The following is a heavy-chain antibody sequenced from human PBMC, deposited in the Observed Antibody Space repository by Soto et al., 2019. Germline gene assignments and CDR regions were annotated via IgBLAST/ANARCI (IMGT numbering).Heavy chain of an antibody. J-gene: IGHJ4*02. CDR2: INSNGGST. V-gene: IGHV3-64*01. Sequence: HPGGSLRLSCAASGFTFSSYAMHWVRQAPGKGLEYVSAINSNGGSTYYANSVKGRFTISRDNSKNTLYLQMGSLRAEDMAVYYCARRVGYNFDYWGQGTLVTVSS. D-gene: IGHD5-12*01. CDR1: GFTFSSYA. CDR3: ARRVGYNFDY.